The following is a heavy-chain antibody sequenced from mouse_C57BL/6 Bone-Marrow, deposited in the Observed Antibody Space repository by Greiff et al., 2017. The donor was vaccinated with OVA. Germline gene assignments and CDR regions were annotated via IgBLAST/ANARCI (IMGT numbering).Heavy chain of an antibody. V-gene: IGHV1-64*01. D-gene: IGHD2-4*01. Sequence: QVQLQQPGAELVKPGASVKLSCKASGYTFTSYWMHWVKKRPGQGLEWIGMIHPNSGSTNYNEKFKSKATLTVDKSSSTAYMQLSSLTSEDSAVYYCARVYYDYDSYFDVWGTGTTVTVSS. CDR3: ARVYYDYDSYFDV. J-gene: IGHJ1*03. CDR1: GYTFTSYW. CDR2: IHPNSGST.